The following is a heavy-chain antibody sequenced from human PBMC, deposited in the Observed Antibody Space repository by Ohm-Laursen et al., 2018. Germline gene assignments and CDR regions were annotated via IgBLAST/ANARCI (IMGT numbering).Heavy chain of an antibody. D-gene: IGHD2-2*01. Sequence: SLRLSCAETGFTFSDYYMSWIRQAPGKGLERVANIKQDGSEKYYVDSVKGRFTISRDNAKNSLYLQMNSLRAEDTAVYYCARDLVVPAAGYNWFDPWGQGTLVTVSS. CDR1: GFTFSDYY. V-gene: IGHV3-7*01. CDR3: ARDLVVPAAGYNWFDP. CDR2: IKQDGSEK. J-gene: IGHJ5*02.